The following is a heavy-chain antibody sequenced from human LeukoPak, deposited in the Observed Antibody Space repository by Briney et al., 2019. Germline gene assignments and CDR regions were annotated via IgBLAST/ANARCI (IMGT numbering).Heavy chain of an antibody. CDR1: GFTFSSYA. D-gene: IGHD1-26*01. Sequence: GGSLRLSCAASGFTFSSYAMHWVRQAPGKGLEWVAVISYDGSNKYYADSVKGRFTISRDNSKNTLYLQMNSLRAEDTAVYYCARVPKIIVGATGGWFDPWGQGTLVTVSS. CDR3: ARVPKIIVGATGGWFDP. J-gene: IGHJ5*02. V-gene: IGHV3-30-3*01. CDR2: ISYDGSNK.